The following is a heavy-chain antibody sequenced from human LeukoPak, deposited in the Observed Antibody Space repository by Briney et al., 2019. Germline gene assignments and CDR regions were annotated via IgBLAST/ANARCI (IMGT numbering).Heavy chain of an antibody. D-gene: IGHD6-19*01. CDR1: GDSVSSNSAA. CDR2: TYYRSRWYT. V-gene: IGHV6-1*01. J-gene: IGHJ4*02. CDR3: AKEIRDQQW. Sequence: SQTLSLTCVISGDSVSSNSAAWNRIRQSPSRGLEWLGRTYYRSRWYTEYATSVKSRITISPDTSKNQFSLQLTSVTPEDTAVYYCAKEIRDQQWWGQGSLVTVSS.